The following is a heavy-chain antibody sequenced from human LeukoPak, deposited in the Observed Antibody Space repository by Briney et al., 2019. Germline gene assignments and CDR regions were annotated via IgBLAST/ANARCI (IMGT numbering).Heavy chain of an antibody. V-gene: IGHV4-59*01. Sequence: SETLSLTCTVSGGSISSYYWSWIRQPPGKGLEWIGYIYYSGGTNYNPSLKSRVTISVDTSKNQFSLKLSSVTAADTAVYYCAREGGPYSSGWYVDYWGQGTLVTVSS. CDR2: IYYSGGT. J-gene: IGHJ4*02. D-gene: IGHD6-19*01. CDR1: GGSISSYY. CDR3: AREGGPYSSGWYVDY.